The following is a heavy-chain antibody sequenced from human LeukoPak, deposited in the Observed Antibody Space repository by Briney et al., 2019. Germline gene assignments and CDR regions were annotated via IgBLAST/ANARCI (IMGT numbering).Heavy chain of an antibody. CDR3: ARRSRNYAVVDP. Sequence: SETLSLTCTVSGGSISSGSYYWSWIRQPAGKELEWIGRIYTTGSTNYSPSLKSRVTISADTSKNQFSLKLSSVTAADTAVYYCARRSRNYAVVDPWGQGTLVTVSS. CDR1: GGSISSGSYY. CDR2: IYTTGST. V-gene: IGHV4-61*02. D-gene: IGHD2-15*01. J-gene: IGHJ5*02.